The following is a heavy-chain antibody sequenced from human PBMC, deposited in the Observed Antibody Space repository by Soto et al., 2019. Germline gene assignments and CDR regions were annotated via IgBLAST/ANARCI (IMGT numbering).Heavy chain of an antibody. CDR2: INTDGSFT. J-gene: IGHJ4*02. CDR1: GFSFSDYW. D-gene: IGHD3-10*01. V-gene: IGHV3-74*01. CDR3: VRPSRSKYPTYGMLRYFDF. Sequence: EVQVVESGGDLVRPGGSLRLSCGASGFSFSDYWMHWVRQAPGKGLVWVSYINTDGSFTNYADSVKGRFAISRDNTKKTLYLQMNSLRVEDTAVYYCVRPSRSKYPTYGMLRYFDFWGQGILVTVSS.